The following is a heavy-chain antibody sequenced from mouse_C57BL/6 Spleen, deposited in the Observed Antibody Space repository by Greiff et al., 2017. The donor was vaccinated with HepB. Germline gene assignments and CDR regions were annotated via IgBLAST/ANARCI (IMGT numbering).Heavy chain of an antibody. CDR3: ARSITTVVAPYYFDY. Sequence: EVQRVESGPELVKPGASVKIPCKASGYTFTDYNMDWVKQSHGKSLEWIGDINPTNGGTIYNQRFKGKATLTVDKSSSTAYMELRSLTSEDTAVYYSARSITTVVAPYYFDYWGQGTTLTVSS. V-gene: IGHV1-18*01. J-gene: IGHJ2*01. D-gene: IGHD1-1*01. CDR2: INPTNGGT. CDR1: GYTFTDYN.